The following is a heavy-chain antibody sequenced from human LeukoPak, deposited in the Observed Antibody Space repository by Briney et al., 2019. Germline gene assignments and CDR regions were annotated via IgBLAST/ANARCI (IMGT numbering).Heavy chain of an antibody. Sequence: PGRSLRLSCAASGFTFDDYAMHWVRQAPGKGLEWVSGISWNSGSIGYADSVKGRFTISRDNAKNSLYLQMNSLRAEDTALYYCAKGHYDILTGYYFDYWGQGTLVTVSS. CDR2: ISWNSGSI. V-gene: IGHV3-9*01. J-gene: IGHJ4*02. D-gene: IGHD3-9*01. CDR1: GFTFDDYA. CDR3: AKGHYDILTGYYFDY.